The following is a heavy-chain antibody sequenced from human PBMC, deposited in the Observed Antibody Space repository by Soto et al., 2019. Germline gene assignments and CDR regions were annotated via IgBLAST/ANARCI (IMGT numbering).Heavy chain of an antibody. V-gene: IGHV3-9*01. CDR2: ISWNSGSI. CDR3: AREVTAMVTFVYYGMDV. J-gene: IGHJ6*02. Sequence: EVQLVESGGGLVQPGRSLRLSCAASGFTFDDYAMHWVRQAPGKGLEWVSGISWNSGSIGYADSAKGRFTISRDNAKNSLYLQMNSLRAEDTAVYYCAREVTAMVTFVYYGMDVWGQGTTVTVSS. CDR1: GFTFDDYA. D-gene: IGHD5-18*01.